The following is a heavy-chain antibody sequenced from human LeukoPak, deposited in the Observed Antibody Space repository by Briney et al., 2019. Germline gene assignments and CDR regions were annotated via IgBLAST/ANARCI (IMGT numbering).Heavy chain of an antibody. CDR2: MNPNSGNT. Sequence: GASVKVSCKASGYTFTSYDINWVRQATGQGLEWMGWMNPNSGNTGYAQKFQGRVTITRNTSISTADMELSSLRSEDTAVYYCARGGVPANSGWSTTPGAFDIWGQGTMVTVSS. D-gene: IGHD6-19*01. J-gene: IGHJ3*02. CDR1: GYTFTSYD. V-gene: IGHV1-8*03. CDR3: ARGGVPANSGWSTTPGAFDI.